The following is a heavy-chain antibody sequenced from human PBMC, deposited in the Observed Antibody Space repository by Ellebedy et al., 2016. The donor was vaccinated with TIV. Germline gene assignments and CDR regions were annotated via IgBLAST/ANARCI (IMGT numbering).Heavy chain of an antibody. V-gene: IGHV1-8*01. J-gene: IGHJ4*02. CDR2: INPNSGDT. D-gene: IGHD4-17*01. CDR1: GYTFTSYT. CDR3: AREGGRGYGEIDD. Sequence: AASVKVSCKSSGYTFTSYTIHWVRQASGQGLEWMGWINPNSGDTGYSLKFQGRVTMTTNRSVSTAYMELLSLASDDTAMYYCAREGGRGYGEIDDWGQGTLVTVSS.